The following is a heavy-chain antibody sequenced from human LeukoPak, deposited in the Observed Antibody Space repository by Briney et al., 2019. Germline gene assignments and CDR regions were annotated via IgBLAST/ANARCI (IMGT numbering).Heavy chain of an antibody. CDR1: GGSISSCY. CDR2: IYYSGST. D-gene: IGHD1-26*01. V-gene: IGHV4-59*01. J-gene: IGHJ4*02. CDR3: ARDRRPNSGSFSGSFDY. Sequence: PSETLSLTCTVSGGSISSCYWSWIRQPPGKGLEWIGYIYYSGSTNYNPSLKSRVTISVDTSKNQFSLKLSSVTAADTAVYYCARDRRPNSGSFSGSFDYWGQGTLVTVSS.